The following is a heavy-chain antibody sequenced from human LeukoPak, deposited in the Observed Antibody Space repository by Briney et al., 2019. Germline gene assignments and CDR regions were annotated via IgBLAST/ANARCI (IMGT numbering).Heavy chain of an antibody. Sequence: GGSLRLSCAASGFTFTSYAMSWVRQAPGKGLERVSAISGSGGSTYYADSVKGRFTISRDNAKNSLYLQMNSLRAEDTAVYYCARVRWELFDAFDIWGQGTMVTVSS. V-gene: IGHV3-23*01. J-gene: IGHJ3*02. D-gene: IGHD1-26*01. CDR1: GFTFTSYA. CDR3: ARVRWELFDAFDI. CDR2: ISGSGGST.